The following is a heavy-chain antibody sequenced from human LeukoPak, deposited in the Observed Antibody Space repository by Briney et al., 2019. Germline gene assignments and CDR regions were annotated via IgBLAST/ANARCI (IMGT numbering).Heavy chain of an antibody. Sequence: PGGSLRLSCAASGFTFSSYSMNWVRQAPGKGLEWVSSISSSSSYIYYADSVKGRFTISRDNAKNSLYLQMNSLRAEDTAVYYCARGLRAIPGHDAFDIWGQGTMVTVSS. CDR2: ISSSSSYI. D-gene: IGHD2-21*01. CDR1: GFTFSSYS. J-gene: IGHJ3*02. V-gene: IGHV3-21*01. CDR3: ARGLRAIPGHDAFDI.